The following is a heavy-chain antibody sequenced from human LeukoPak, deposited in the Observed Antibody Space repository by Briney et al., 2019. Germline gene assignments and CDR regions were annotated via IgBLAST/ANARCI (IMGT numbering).Heavy chain of an antibody. D-gene: IGHD3-22*01. CDR1: GFTFSSFG. V-gene: IGHV3-23*01. J-gene: IGHJ3*02. CDR2: ISSTGGTA. Sequence: GGSLRLSCAASGFTFSSFGMSWVRQAPGKGLEWVSAISSTGGTAYYADSVKGRFTISRDNSKNTLYLQMNSLRAEDTALYYCAKDLYYYDSSGYYSDAFDIWGQGTMVTVSS. CDR3: AKDLYYYDSSGYYSDAFDI.